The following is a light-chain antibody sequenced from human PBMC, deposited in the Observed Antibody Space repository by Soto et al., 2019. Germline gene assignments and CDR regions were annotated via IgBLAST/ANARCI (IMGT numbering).Light chain of an antibody. Sequence: EIVLTQSPGTLSLSPGERATLSCRASQSVSSSYLAWYQQKAGQAPRLLIYGASSRASGIPDRYSGSGSGTDFTLTISRLEPEDFAVYYCQQYGSSIKTFGQGTKVDIK. CDR2: GAS. CDR1: QSVSSSY. J-gene: IGKJ1*01. V-gene: IGKV3-20*01. CDR3: QQYGSSIKT.